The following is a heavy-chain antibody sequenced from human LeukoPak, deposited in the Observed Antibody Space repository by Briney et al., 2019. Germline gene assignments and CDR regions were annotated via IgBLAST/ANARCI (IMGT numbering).Heavy chain of an antibody. J-gene: IGHJ4*02. D-gene: IGHD4-11*01. CDR2: IYSGGST. CDR3: ARGDDYSNFFDF. Sequence: PGGSLRLSCAASGFTVSSTYMSWARKAPGKGLEWVSIIYSGGSTYYADSVKGRFTISRDNSKNTLYLQMNSLRAEDTAVYYCARGDDYSNFFDFWGQGTLVTVSS. CDR1: GFTVSSTY. V-gene: IGHV3-53*01.